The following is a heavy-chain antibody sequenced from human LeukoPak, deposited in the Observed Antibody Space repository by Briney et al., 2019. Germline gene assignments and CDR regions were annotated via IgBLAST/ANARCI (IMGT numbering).Heavy chain of an antibody. CDR3: AGGNIVATHYFDY. J-gene: IGHJ4*02. V-gene: IGHV3-33*01. CDR2: IWYDGSNK. Sequence: PGRSLRLSCAASGFTFTSYGMHWVSQAPGKGLEWDAVIWYDGSNKFYADSVKGRFTIPRDNSKSTLYLQMNSLRAEDTAVYYCAGGNIVATHYFDYWGQGTLVTVSS. CDR1: GFTFTSYG. D-gene: IGHD5-12*01.